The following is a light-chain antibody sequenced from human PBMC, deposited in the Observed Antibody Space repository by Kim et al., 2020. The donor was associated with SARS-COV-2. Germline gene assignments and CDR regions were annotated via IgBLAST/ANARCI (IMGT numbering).Light chain of an antibody. J-gene: IGKJ4*01. CDR3: QQYCSSPLT. V-gene: IGKV3-20*01. Sequence: EIVLTQSPGTLSLSLGQRATLSCRASQTIRSTYLAWNQQKPGQAPRLLIFGTSSRTTGIPDRFSGSGSGTDFTLTISRLEPEDFAVYFCQQYCSSPLTFGGGTKVDIK. CDR1: QTIRSTY. CDR2: GTS.